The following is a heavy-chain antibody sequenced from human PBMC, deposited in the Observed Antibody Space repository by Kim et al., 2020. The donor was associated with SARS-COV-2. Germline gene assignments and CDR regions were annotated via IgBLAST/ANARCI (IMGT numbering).Heavy chain of an antibody. Sequence: SVKVSCKVSGCILSSYAVNWVRQAPGQGLEWMGMIKPTFDTTDYAQKFQGRLTVIADDSTNTVYMDLSSLKPDDSAVYYCARWRAEGWGSEFYYGMDVWGQGTTVTVSS. J-gene: IGHJ6*02. CDR2: IKPTFDTT. D-gene: IGHD3-16*01. CDR3: ARWRAEGWGSEFYYGMDV. V-gene: IGHV1-69*13. CDR1: GCILSSYA.